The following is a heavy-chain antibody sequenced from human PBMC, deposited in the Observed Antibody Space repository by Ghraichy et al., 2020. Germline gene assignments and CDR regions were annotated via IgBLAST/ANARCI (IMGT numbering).Heavy chain of an antibody. J-gene: IGHJ5*02. D-gene: IGHD6-19*01. Sequence: ASVKVSCKASGYTFTSYGISWVRQAPGQGLEWMGWISAYNGNTNYAQKLQGRVTMTTDTSTSTAYMELRSLRSDDTAVYYCAIGVAVAGTGDWFDPWGQGTLVTVSS. CDR1: GYTFTSYG. CDR2: ISAYNGNT. V-gene: IGHV1-18*01. CDR3: AIGVAVAGTGDWFDP.